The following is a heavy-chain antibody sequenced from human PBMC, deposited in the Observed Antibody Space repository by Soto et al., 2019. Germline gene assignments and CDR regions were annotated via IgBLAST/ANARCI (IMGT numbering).Heavy chain of an antibody. V-gene: IGHV4-61*05. D-gene: IGHD2-15*01. J-gene: IGHJ4*02. CDR3: ASGGRAYCSGGSCYDLFDY. Sequence: SETLSLTCTVSGGSISSNICYWGWIRQPPGKGLEWIGYIYYSGSTNYNPSLKSRVTMSVDTSKNQFSLKLSSVTAADTAVYYCASGGRAYCSGGSCYDLFDYWGQGTLVTVSS. CDR1: GGSISSNICY. CDR2: IYYSGST.